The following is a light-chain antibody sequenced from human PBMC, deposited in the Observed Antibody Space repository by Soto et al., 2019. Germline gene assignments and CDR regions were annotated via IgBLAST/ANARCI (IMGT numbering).Light chain of an antibody. J-gene: IGKJ4*01. V-gene: IGKV3D-20*02. CDR3: QQRNDWPLT. Sequence: EIVLTQSPATLSLSPGERATLSCRASQSVSSSYLAWYQQKPGQAPRLLINNAFNRATGIPARFSGSGSGTDFTLTISSLEPEDFAVYYCQQRNDWPLTFGGGTKVDIK. CDR1: QSVSSSY. CDR2: NAF.